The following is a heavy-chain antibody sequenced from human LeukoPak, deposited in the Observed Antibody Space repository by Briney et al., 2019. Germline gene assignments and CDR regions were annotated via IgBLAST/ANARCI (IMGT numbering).Heavy chain of an antibody. Sequence: ASVKVSCKASGYTFTSYGISWVRQAPGQGLEWMGWINPDSGGTNYAQKFQGRVTMTRDTSISTAYMELSRLRSDDTAVYYCARDEDSSGYYSWGQGTLVTVSS. CDR1: GYTFTSYG. CDR3: ARDEDSSGYYS. J-gene: IGHJ4*02. V-gene: IGHV1-2*02. D-gene: IGHD3-22*01. CDR2: INPDSGGT.